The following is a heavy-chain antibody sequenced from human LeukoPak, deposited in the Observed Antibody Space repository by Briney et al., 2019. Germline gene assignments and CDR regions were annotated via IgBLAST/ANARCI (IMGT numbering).Heavy chain of an antibody. V-gene: IGHV3-30*18. CDR3: AKEVFWSGYYYPGFDY. J-gene: IGHJ4*02. CDR1: RFTFSSYG. Sequence: GGSLRLSCAASRFTFSSYGMHWVRQTPGKGLEWVAVISYDGSNKYYADSVKGRFTISRDNSKNTLYLQMNSLRAEDTAVYYCAKEVFWSGYYYPGFDYWGQGTLVTVSS. D-gene: IGHD3-3*01. CDR2: ISYDGSNK.